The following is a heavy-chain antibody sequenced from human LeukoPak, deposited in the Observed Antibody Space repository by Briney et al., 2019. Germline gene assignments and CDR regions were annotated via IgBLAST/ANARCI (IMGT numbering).Heavy chain of an antibody. Sequence: GSLRLSCAASGFTFSSYSMNWVRQPPGKGLEWIGNIYYSGSTYYNPSLKSRVTISADTSKNQFSLKLSSVTAADTAVYYCARDSPASMVRGVITLFDYWGQGTLVTVSS. CDR2: IYYSGST. V-gene: IGHV4-59*04. J-gene: IGHJ4*02. D-gene: IGHD3-10*01. CDR3: ARDSPASMVRGVITLFDY. CDR1: GFTFSSYSMN.